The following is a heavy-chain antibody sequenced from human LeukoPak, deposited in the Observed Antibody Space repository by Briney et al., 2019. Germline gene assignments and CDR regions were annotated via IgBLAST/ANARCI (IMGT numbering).Heavy chain of an antibody. CDR1: GGSISSGDYY. J-gene: IGHJ4*02. V-gene: IGHV4-30-4*01. CDR3: ARGDYDILTGYYPLSG. Sequence: SQTLSLTCTVSGGSISSGDYYWSWIRQPPGKGLEWIGYIYYSGSTYYNPSLKSRVTISVDTSKNQFPLKLSSVTAADTAVYYCARGDYDILTGYYPLSGWGQGTLVTVSS. D-gene: IGHD3-9*01. CDR2: IYYSGST.